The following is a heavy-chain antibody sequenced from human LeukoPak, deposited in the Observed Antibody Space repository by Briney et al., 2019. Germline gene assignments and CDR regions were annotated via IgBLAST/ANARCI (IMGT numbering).Heavy chain of an antibody. Sequence: SETLSLTCTVSGGSISSYYWSWIRQPPGKGLEWIGYIYYSGSTNYNPSLKSRVTISVDTSKNQFSLKLSSVTAADTAVYYCARFEVGATPPYYYYGMDVWGQGTTVTVSS. CDR2: IYYSGST. D-gene: IGHD1-26*01. CDR1: GGSISSYY. J-gene: IGHJ6*02. V-gene: IGHV4-59*01. CDR3: ARFEVGATPPYYYYGMDV.